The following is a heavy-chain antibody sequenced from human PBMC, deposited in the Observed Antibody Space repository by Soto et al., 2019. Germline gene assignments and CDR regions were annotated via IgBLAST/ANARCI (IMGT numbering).Heavy chain of an antibody. J-gene: IGHJ4*02. CDR1: GGTFSSYT. CDR2: IIPILGIA. D-gene: IGHD3-10*01. V-gene: IGHV1-69*02. CDR3: ANTMVRGVIGSDY. Sequence: SVKVSCKASGGTFSSYTISWVRQAPGQGLEWMGRIIPILGIANYAQKFQGRVTITADKSTSTAYMELSSLRSEDTAVYYCANTMVRGVIGSDYWGQGTLVTVS.